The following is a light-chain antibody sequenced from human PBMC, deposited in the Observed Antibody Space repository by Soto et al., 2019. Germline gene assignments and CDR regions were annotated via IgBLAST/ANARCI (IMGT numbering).Light chain of an antibody. CDR1: SSDIWYYKL. J-gene: IGLJ1*01. Sequence: QSGLAQPASVSGTPEHSITISCTGTSSDIWYYKLVSWYQHHPGKAPKFLIYEGTKRPSGVSSRFSGSKSGNTASLTLSGLQAEDEAYYYCCSYAVTSTYVFGTGTKVTVL. CDR2: EGT. V-gene: IGLV2-23*01. CDR3: CSYAVTSTYV.